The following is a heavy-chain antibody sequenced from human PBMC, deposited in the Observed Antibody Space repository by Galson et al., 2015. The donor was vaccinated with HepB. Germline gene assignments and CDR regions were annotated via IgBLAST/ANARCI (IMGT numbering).Heavy chain of an antibody. V-gene: IGHV4-59*01. J-gene: IGHJ4*02. CDR3: ARVGRSSGWYYFDY. D-gene: IGHD6-19*01. CDR1: GGSISSYY. CDR2: IYYSGST. Sequence: SETLSLTCTVSGGSISSYYWSWIRQPPGKGLEWIGYIYYSGSTNYNPSLKSRVTISVDTSKNQFSLKLSSVTAADTAVYYCARVGRSSGWYYFDYWGQGTLVTVSS.